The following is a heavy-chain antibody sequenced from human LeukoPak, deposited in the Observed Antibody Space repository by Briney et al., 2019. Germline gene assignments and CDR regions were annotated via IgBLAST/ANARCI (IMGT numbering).Heavy chain of an antibody. CDR1: GFTFSIYG. J-gene: IGHJ6*03. D-gene: IGHD6-19*01. V-gene: IGHV3-23*01. CDR2: ISGSGDST. Sequence: GGSLRLSCAASGFTFSIYGMSWVRQAPGKGLEWDSAISGSGDSTYYADSVKGRFTISRDNSKNTLYLLMNSLRAEDTALYYCAKGGIAVTSTSVYYYMDVWGKGTTVTISS. CDR3: AKGGIAVTSTSVYYYMDV.